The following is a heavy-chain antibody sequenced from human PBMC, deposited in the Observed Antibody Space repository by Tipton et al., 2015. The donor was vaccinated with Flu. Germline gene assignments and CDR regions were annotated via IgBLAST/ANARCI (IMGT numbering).Heavy chain of an antibody. Sequence: SLRLSCAASGFTFSSYWMHWVRQAPGKGLVWVSRINSDGSSTSYADSVKGRFTISRDNAKNTLYLHMNSLRAEDTAVYYCAREIDTLWFGEWTFDYWGEGPLVTVSS. D-gene: IGHD3-10*01. CDR3: AREIDTLWFGEWTFDY. V-gene: IGHV3-74*01. J-gene: IGHJ4*02. CDR1: GFTFSSYW. CDR2: INSDGSST.